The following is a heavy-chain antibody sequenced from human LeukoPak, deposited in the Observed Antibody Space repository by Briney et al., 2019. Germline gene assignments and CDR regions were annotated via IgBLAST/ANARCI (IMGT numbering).Heavy chain of an antibody. D-gene: IGHD5-24*01. Sequence: ASVKVPCKVSGYTLTELSMHWVRQAPGKGLEWMGGFDPEDGETIYAQKFQGRVTMTEDTSTDTAYMELSSLRSEDTAVYYCARDNSVRDEAWWFYPWGQGTLVTVSS. CDR1: GYTLTELS. J-gene: IGHJ5*02. CDR3: ARDNSVRDEAWWFYP. CDR2: FDPEDGET. V-gene: IGHV1-24*01.